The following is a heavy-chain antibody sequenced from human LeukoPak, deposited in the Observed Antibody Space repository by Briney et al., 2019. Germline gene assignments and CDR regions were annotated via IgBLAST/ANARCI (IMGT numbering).Heavy chain of an antibody. Sequence: PGGSLRLSCAASGFTFSDYYMSWIRQAPGKGLEWVSYISSSGSTIYYADSVKGRFTISRDNAKNSLFVQMSSLRAEDTAMYYCARLKDAVTIFDCWGQGILVTVSS. V-gene: IGHV3-11*04. CDR3: ARLKDAVTIFDC. D-gene: IGHD4-17*01. CDR1: GFTFSDYY. CDR2: ISSSGSTI. J-gene: IGHJ5*01.